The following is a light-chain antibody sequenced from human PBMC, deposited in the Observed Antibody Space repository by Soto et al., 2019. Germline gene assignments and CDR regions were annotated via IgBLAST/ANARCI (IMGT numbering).Light chain of an antibody. CDR2: LNSDGSH. V-gene: IGLV4-69*01. CDR1: SGHSSYA. CDR3: QTWGTGILV. Sequence: QPVLTQSPSASASLGASVKLTCTLSSGHSSYAIAWHQQQPEKGPRYLMKLNSDGSHNKGDGIPDRSSGSSSGAERYLTISSLQSEDEADYYCQTWGTGILVFGGGTKLTVL. J-gene: IGLJ2*01.